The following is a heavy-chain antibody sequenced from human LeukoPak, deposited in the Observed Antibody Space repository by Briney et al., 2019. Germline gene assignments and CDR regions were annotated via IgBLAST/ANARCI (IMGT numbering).Heavy chain of an antibody. CDR1: GYTLTELS. J-gene: IGHJ4*02. V-gene: IGHV1-24*01. CDR2: FDPEDGET. Sequence: ASVKVSCKVSGYTLTELSMHWVRQAPGKGLEWMGGFDPEDGETIYAQKFQGRVTMTEDTSTGTAYMELSSLRSEDTAVYYYATFPAQYSSSWYYFDYWGQGTLVTVSS. CDR3: ATFPAQYSSSWYYFDY. D-gene: IGHD6-13*01.